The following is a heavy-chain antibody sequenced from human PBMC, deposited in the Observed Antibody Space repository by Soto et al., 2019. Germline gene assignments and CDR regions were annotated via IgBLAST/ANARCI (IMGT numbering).Heavy chain of an antibody. V-gene: IGHV3-21*06. CDR2: ISGTSSHI. J-gene: IGHJ6*03. CDR3: AREPRFAGYYYYLDV. D-gene: IGHD2-21*01. CDR1: GFIFSNYK. Sequence: EVQLVESGGGLVKPGGSLTLSCATSGFIFSNYKMNWVRQAPGKGLEWVSSISGTSSHIYYADSVKGRFTISKDNAENSLYLQMNSLRAEDTAVYYCAREPRFAGYYYYLDVWGKGTTVIVSS.